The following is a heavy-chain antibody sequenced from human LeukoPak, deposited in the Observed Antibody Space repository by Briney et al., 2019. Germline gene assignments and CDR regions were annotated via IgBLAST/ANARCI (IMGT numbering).Heavy chain of an antibody. CDR2: INTNTGNP. Sequence: ASVKVSCKASGYTFTSYAMNWVRQAPGQGLEWMGWINTNTGNPTYAQGFTGRFVFSLDTSVSTAYLQISSLKAEDTAVYYCARELYGSGSYYWGDWGQGTLVTVSS. CDR3: ARELYGSGSYYWGD. V-gene: IGHV7-4-1*02. J-gene: IGHJ4*02. CDR1: GYTFTSYA. D-gene: IGHD3-10*01.